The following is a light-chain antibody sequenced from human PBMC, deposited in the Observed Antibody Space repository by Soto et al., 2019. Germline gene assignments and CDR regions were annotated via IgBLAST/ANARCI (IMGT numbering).Light chain of an antibody. CDR3: QHMRT. CDR2: DVS. V-gene: IGKV1-5*01. CDR1: QTVERW. J-gene: IGKJ1*01. Sequence: DIQMTQSPSTLSASVGDRVIITCRASQTVERWMAWYQQKPGKAPKLLISDVSTLESGVPSRFSGSGFGTEFSLTISSLQPDDFGSYYCQHMRTFGQGTKVEMK.